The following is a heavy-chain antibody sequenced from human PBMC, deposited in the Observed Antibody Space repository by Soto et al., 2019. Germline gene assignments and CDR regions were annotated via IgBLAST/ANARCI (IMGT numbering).Heavy chain of an antibody. V-gene: IGHV4-30-4*08. J-gene: IGHJ5*02. D-gene: IGHD3-22*01. CDR3: ARGSYYYDSSGYLSNWFDP. CDR1: GASGSAYY. CDR2: IYYSGST. Sequence: TSETLSLTCCVSGASGSAYYWSWVRQPPGKGLEWIGYIYYSGSTYYNPSLKSRVTISVDTSKNQFSLKLSSVTAADTAVYYCARGSYYYDSSGYLSNWFDPWGQGTLVTVSS.